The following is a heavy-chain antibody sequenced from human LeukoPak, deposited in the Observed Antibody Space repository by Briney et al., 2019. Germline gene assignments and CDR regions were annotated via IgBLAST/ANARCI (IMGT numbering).Heavy chain of an antibody. CDR3: VRFSSSTWAFDL. J-gene: IGHJ4*02. D-gene: IGHD6-13*01. V-gene: IGHV4-4*07. CDR1: GASISSYY. CDR2: IYTSGST. Sequence: SETLSLTCTVSGASISSYYWSWVRQPAGEGLEWIGRIYTSGSTNYNPSLQSRVTLSLDSSNNRFSLKLNSVTAADTAVYYCVRFSSSTWAFDLWGQGTLVTVSS.